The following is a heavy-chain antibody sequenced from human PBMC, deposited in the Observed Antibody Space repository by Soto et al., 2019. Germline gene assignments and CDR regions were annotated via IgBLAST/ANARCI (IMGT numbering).Heavy chain of an antibody. D-gene: IGHD3-3*01. CDR1: GVSFSGYY. J-gene: IGHJ6*02. Sequence: LALICAVCGVSFSGYYWRWIRQPPGKGLEWIGEINHSGSTNYNPSLKSRVTISVDTSKNQFSLKLSSVTAADTAVYYCARGPGTIFGVVIPRYGMDVWGQGTTVTVSS. V-gene: IGHV4-34*01. CDR3: ARGPGTIFGVVIPRYGMDV. CDR2: INHSGST.